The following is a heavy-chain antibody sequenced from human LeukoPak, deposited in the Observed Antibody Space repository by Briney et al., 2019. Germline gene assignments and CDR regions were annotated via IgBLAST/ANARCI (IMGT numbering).Heavy chain of an antibody. J-gene: IGHJ4*02. CDR2: IIPIFGTA. CDR3: ARERGEFGGSYFLDY. D-gene: IGHD1-26*01. Sequence: SVKVSCKASRGTFSSYAISWVRQAPGQGLEWMGRIIPIFGTANYAQKFQGRVTITADESMSTAYMELSSLRSEDTAVYYCARERGEFGGSYFLDYWGQGTLVTVSS. V-gene: IGHV1-69*13. CDR1: RGTFSSYA.